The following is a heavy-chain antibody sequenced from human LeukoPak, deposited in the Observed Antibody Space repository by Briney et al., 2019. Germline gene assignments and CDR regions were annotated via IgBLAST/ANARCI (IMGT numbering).Heavy chain of an antibody. J-gene: IGHJ5*02. CDR2: IIPSVGTA. V-gene: IGHV1-69*13. D-gene: IGHD3-9*01. CDR1: GGTFSSYA. Sequence: SVKVSCKASGGTFSSYAISWVRQAPGQGLEWIGGIIPSVGTANYAQKFQGRVTITADESTSTAYMELSSLRSEDTVVYFKQKTEYEILTGYYFGWFDPWGQGTLVTVSS. CDR3: QKTEYEILTGYYFGWFDP.